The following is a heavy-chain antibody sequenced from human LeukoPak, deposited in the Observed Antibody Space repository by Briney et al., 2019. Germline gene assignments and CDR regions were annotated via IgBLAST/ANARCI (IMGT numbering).Heavy chain of an antibody. V-gene: IGHV3-23*01. CDR3: AKGVGEGAFDI. Sequence: GGSLRLSCAASGFTFSTYAMSWVRQAPGKGLEWVSSISDSGDSTYYVDSVKGRFTISRDNSKSTLYLQMNSLRGEDTAVYYCAKGVGEGAFDIWGQGTMVTVSS. D-gene: IGHD1-26*01. J-gene: IGHJ3*02. CDR2: ISDSGDST. CDR1: GFTFSTYA.